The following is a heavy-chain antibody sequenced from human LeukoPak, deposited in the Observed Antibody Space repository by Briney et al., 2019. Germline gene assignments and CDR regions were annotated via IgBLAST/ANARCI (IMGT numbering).Heavy chain of an antibody. J-gene: IGHJ4*02. Sequence: ASVKVSCKASGYTFTSYDINWVRQATGQGLEWMGWMNPNSGNTGYAQKFQGRVTITRNTSISTAYMELSSLRSEDTAVYYCARGGRYSYGNYYFDYWGQGTLVTVSS. V-gene: IGHV1-8*03. CDR1: GYTFTSYD. D-gene: IGHD5-18*01. CDR2: MNPNSGNT. CDR3: ARGGRYSYGNYYFDY.